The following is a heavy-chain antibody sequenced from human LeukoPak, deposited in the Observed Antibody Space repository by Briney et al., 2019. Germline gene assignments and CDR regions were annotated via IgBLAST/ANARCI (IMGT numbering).Heavy chain of an antibody. J-gene: IGHJ6*03. V-gene: IGHV1-2*02. D-gene: IGHD6-19*01. CDR3: ASGIAVAGYYYYMDV. Sequence: ASVKVSCKAAGYTFTGYYMHWVRQAPGQGLEWMGWINPNSGGTNYAQKFQGRVTMTRDTSISTAYMELSRLRSDDTAVYYCASGIAVAGYYYYMDVWGKGTTVTISS. CDR2: INPNSGGT. CDR1: GYTFTGYY.